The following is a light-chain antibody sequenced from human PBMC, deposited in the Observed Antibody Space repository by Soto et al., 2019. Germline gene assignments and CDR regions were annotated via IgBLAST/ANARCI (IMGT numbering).Light chain of an antibody. CDR3: QQSYNSPQT. J-gene: IGKJ1*01. CDR2: AAS. V-gene: IGKV1-39*01. Sequence: IQMPQSPSSLSAYVGDEVTITCRASQTIMTYLNWYQLKPGKPPRLLIYAASSLQSGVPSRFSGSGSGTDFTLTISSLQPEDFATYSCQQSYNSPQTFGQGTKVDIK. CDR1: QTIMTY.